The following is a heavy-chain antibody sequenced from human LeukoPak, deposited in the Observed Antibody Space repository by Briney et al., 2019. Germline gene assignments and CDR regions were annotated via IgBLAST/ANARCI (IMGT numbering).Heavy chain of an antibody. CDR1: GFTFSSYA. CDR3: ARGGRYCSGGSCSYYYYGMDV. J-gene: IGHJ6*02. V-gene: IGHV3-7*01. Sequence: PGGSLRLSCAASGFTFSSYAMSWVRQAPGKGLEWVANIKQDGSEKYYVDSVKGRFTISRDNAKNSLYLQMNSLRAEDTAVYYCARGGRYCSGGSCSYYYYGMDVWGQGTTVTVSS. D-gene: IGHD2-15*01. CDR2: IKQDGSEK.